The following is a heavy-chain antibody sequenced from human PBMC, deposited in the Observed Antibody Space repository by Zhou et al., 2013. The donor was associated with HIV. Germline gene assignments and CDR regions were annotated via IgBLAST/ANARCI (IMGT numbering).Heavy chain of an antibody. CDR1: GYNFTDYY. CDR3: ATSIAGAA. V-gene: IGHV1-2*02. D-gene: IGHD6-6*01. J-gene: IGHJ4*01. CDR2: IHPKSGDT. Sequence: QVQLVQSGAEVKKPGASVKVSCKASGYNFTDYYMHWMRQAPGQGPEWMGWIHPKSGDTNYAQKFQGRVAMTRDTSISTVYMEVRRLKSDDTAIFYCATSIAGAAWGQGTLVTVSS.